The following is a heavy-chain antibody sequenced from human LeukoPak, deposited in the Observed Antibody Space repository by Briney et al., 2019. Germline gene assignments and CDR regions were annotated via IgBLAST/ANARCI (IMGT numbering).Heavy chain of an antibody. J-gene: IGHJ3*02. D-gene: IGHD7-27*01. Sequence: GGSLRLSCAASGFTFSSYGMHWVRQAPGKGLEWVAVISYDGSNKYYADSVKGRFTISRDNSKNTLYLQMNSLRAEDTALYYCAREPGDAFDIWGQGTMVTVSS. CDR1: GFTFSSYG. V-gene: IGHV3-30*03. CDR2: ISYDGSNK. CDR3: AREPGDAFDI.